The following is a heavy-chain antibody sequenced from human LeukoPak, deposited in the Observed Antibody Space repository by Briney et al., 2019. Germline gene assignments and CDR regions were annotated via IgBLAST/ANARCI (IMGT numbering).Heavy chain of an antibody. J-gene: IGHJ4*02. CDR2: INPNRGDT. CDR3: TRDLLGFATTPLSD. V-gene: IGHV1-2*02. CDR1: GYTFTGYY. D-gene: IGHD4-17*01. Sequence: ASVRVSCKASGYTFTGYYIHWVRQAPGHGLEWMGWINPNRGDTNYAQKFQGRVTMTRDTSISTAFMELTRLTSDDTAVYYCTRDLLGFATTPLSDWGQGTLVTVSS.